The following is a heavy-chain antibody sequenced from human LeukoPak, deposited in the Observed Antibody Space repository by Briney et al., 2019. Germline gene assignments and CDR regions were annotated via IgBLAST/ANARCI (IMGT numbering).Heavy chain of an antibody. CDR2: IWYDGSNK. J-gene: IGHJ3*02. CDR3: AKDRASGYYHDAFDI. V-gene: IGHV3-33*06. D-gene: IGHD3-22*01. Sequence: PGGSLRLSCAASGFTSSSYGMHWVRQAPGKGLEWVAVIWYDGSNKYYADSVKGRFTISRDNSKNTLYLQMNSLRAEDTAVYYCAKDRASGYYHDAFDIWGQGTMVTVSS. CDR1: GFTSSSYG.